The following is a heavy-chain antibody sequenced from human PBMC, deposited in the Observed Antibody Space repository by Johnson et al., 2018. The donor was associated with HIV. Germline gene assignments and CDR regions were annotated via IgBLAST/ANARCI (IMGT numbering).Heavy chain of an antibody. D-gene: IGHD1-26*01. Sequence: VQLVESGGGLVQPGGSLRLSCTASGFTFSSYAMSWVRQAPGKGLEWVSGINWNGGSTGYADSVKGRFTISRDNAKNSLYLQMNSLRAEDTAVYYCAKGLAWVGDSKFAFDIWGQGTMVTVSS. CDR1: GFTFSSYA. CDR2: INWNGGST. CDR3: AKGLAWVGDSKFAFDI. J-gene: IGHJ3*02. V-gene: IGHV3-20*04.